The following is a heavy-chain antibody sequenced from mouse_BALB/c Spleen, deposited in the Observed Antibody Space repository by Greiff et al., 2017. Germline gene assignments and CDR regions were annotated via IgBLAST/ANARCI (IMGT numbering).Heavy chain of an antibody. J-gene: IGHJ4*01. D-gene: IGHD1-1*02. V-gene: IGHV1S56*01. CDR3: ARQEGSYYAMDY. CDR1: GYTFTSYY. Sequence: QVQLQQSGPELVKPGASVRISCKASGYTFTSYYIHWVKQRPGQGLEWIGWIYPGNVNTKYNEKFKGKATLTADKSSSTAYMQLSSLTSEDSAVYFCARQEGSYYAMDYWGQGTSVTVSS. CDR2: IYPGNVNT.